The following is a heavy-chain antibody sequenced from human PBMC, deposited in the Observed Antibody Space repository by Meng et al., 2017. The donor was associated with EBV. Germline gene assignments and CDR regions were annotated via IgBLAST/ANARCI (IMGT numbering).Heavy chain of an antibody. CDR1: GGSISSSSYY. CDR3: ARSSPVRFGELSN. J-gene: IGHJ4*02. Sequence: QLQLQESGPGLVKPSETLSLTCTVSGGSISSSSYYWGWIRQPPGKGLEWIGSIYYSGSTYYNPSLKSRVTISVDTSKNQFSLKLSSVTAAGTAVYYCARSSPVRFGELSNWGQGTMVTVAA. V-gene: IGHV4-39*07. CDR2: IYYSGST. D-gene: IGHD3-10*01.